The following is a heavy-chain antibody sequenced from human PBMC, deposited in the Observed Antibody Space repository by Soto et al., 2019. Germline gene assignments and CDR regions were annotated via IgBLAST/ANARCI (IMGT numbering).Heavy chain of an antibody. CDR2: ISRSGTT. CDR1: GGYFNDNY. D-gene: IGHD3-10*01. Sequence: QVQLQQWGAGLLKPSETLSLSCSVYGGYFNDNYYTWFRQPPGKGLEWIGEISRSGTTKYIPALKSRASTSFDTSKTQVSLTVTSVTAADKAVYYCATSLWFGTQVELWGQGALVTVSS. CDR3: ATSLWFGTQVEL. V-gene: IGHV4-34*01. J-gene: IGHJ5*02.